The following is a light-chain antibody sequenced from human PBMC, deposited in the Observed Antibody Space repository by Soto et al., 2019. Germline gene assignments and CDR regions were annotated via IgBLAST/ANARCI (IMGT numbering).Light chain of an antibody. CDR2: DAS. V-gene: IGKV3-11*01. CDR3: QLRSNWPPLYT. Sequence: EIVLTQSPATLSLSPGERATLSCRASQSVSNYLAWYQQKPGQAPRLLISDASNRATGIPARFSGSGSGTDLTLTISSIEPEAFAVYYCQLRSNWPPLYTFGEGTKLDIK. J-gene: IGKJ2*01. CDR1: QSVSNY.